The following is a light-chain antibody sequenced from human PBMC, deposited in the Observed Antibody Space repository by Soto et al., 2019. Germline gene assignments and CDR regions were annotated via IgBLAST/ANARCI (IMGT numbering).Light chain of an antibody. CDR3: QQYNSYSWT. CDR2: KAS. J-gene: IGKJ1*01. Sequence: DIQXXQXXXXLSASVGDRVTITCRASQSISSWLAWYQQKPGKAPKLLIYKASSLESGVPSRFSGSGSGTEFTLTISSLEPDDFATYYCQQYNSYSWTFGQGTKVEIK. V-gene: IGKV1-5*03. CDR1: QSISSW.